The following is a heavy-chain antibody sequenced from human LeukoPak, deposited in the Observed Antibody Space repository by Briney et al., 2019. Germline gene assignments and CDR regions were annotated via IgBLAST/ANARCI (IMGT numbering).Heavy chain of an antibody. CDR3: ASIGYAFSVFDY. Sequence: PSETLSLTCTVSGGSISSYYWSWIRQPPGKGLEWIGYIYYSGSTNYNPSLKSRVTISVDTSKNQFSLKLSSVTAADTAVYYCASIGYAFSVFDYWGQGALVTVSS. V-gene: IGHV4-59*01. D-gene: IGHD5-12*01. CDR1: GGSISSYY. CDR2: IYYSGST. J-gene: IGHJ4*02.